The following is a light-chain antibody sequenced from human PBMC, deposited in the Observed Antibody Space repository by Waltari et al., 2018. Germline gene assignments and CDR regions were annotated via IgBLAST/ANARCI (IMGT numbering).Light chain of an antibody. CDR2: EVN. CDR1: SSDVGGSKY. V-gene: IGLV2-8*01. Sequence: QSALTQPHSASGSPGQSVTISCTGTSSDVGGSKYVSWYQQHPGKAPKLMIFEVNTRPSGVPDRFSGSKSGNTASLTVSGLQAEDEADYYCSSFAGSNLVLFGGGTKLTVL. CDR3: SSFAGSNLVL. J-gene: IGLJ2*01.